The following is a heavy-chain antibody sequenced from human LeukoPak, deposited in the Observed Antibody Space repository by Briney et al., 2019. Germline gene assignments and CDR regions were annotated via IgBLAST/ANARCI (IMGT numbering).Heavy chain of an antibody. D-gene: IGHD6-19*01. CDR1: GYTFTGYY. CDR2: INPNSGGT. V-gene: IGHV1-2*02. CDR3: ARVRKGIAVAGPIDY. J-gene: IGHJ4*02. Sequence: GASVKVSCKASGYTFTGYYMHWARQAPGQGLEWMGWINPNSGGTNYAQKFQGRVTMTRDTSISTAYMELSRLRSDDTAVYYCARVRKGIAVAGPIDYWGQGTLVTVSS.